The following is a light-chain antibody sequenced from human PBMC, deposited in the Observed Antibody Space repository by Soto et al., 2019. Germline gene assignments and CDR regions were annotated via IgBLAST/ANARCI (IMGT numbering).Light chain of an antibody. J-gene: IGLJ3*02. CDR1: SSDVGAFNF. CDR3: SSYAGNDAWV. V-gene: IGLV2-8*01. Sequence: QSALTQPPSATGSPGQSVTISCTGTSSDVGAFNFVSWYLQYPGKAPKLMISEVSKRPSGVPDRFSGSKSGNTASLTVSGLQPEDEADYYCSSYAGNDAWVFGGGTKLTVL. CDR2: EVS.